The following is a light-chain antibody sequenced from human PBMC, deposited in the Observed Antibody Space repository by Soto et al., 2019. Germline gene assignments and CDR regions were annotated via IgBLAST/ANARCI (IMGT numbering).Light chain of an antibody. J-gene: IGKJ1*01. CDR3: LFGWT. CDR1: QSISSW. Sequence: DIQITQSPSTLSASVGDRVTITCRASQSISSWLAWYQQKPGKAPKLLIYKASSLESGVPSRFSGSGSGTEFTLTISSLQPDDFATYYCLFGWTFGQGTKVDIK. CDR2: KAS. V-gene: IGKV1-5*03.